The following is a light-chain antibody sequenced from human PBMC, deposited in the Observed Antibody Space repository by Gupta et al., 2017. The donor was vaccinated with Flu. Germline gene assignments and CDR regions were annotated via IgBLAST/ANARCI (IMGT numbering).Light chain of an antibody. CDR1: DSDVGGYNF. Sequence: QSALTQPASVSGSPGQSLTISCIGTDSDVGGYNFVSWYQQYPGKAPKLIICDVNDRPSGVSNRFSGSKSGDTASLTITGLQTDDEADYYCSSHTSSRGVVFGTGTTVTVL. J-gene: IGLJ1*01. CDR2: DVN. V-gene: IGLV2-14*03. CDR3: SSHTSSRGVV.